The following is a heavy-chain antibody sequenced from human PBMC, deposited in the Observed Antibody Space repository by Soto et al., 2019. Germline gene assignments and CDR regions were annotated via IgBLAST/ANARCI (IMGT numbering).Heavy chain of an antibody. Sequence: SETLSLTCTVSGGSISSGGYYWSWIRQHPGKGLEWIGYIYYSGSTYYNPSLKSRVTISVDTSKNQFSLKLSSVTAADTAVYYCATTTLGYCSSTSCYYYYYMDVWGKGTTVTVSS. CDR3: ATTTLGYCSSTSCYYYYYMDV. CDR1: GGSISSGGYY. V-gene: IGHV4-31*03. D-gene: IGHD2-2*01. J-gene: IGHJ6*03. CDR2: IYYSGST.